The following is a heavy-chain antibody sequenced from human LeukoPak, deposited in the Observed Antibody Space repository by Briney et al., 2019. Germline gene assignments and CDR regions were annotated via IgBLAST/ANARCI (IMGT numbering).Heavy chain of an antibody. CDR1: GFTFSSYE. V-gene: IGHV3-48*03. D-gene: IGHD1-1*01. CDR3: AKAADKSYNWNDLKYYYYYYYMDV. Sequence: GGSLRLSCAASGFTFSSYEMNWVRQAPGKGLEWVSYISSSGSTIYYADSVKGRFTISRDNSKNTLYLQMNSLRAEDTAVYYCAKAADKSYNWNDLKYYYYYYYMDVWGKGTTVTISS. CDR2: ISSSGSTI. J-gene: IGHJ6*03.